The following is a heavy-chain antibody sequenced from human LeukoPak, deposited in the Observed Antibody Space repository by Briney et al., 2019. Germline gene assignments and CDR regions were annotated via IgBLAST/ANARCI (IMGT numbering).Heavy chain of an antibody. Sequence: GGSLRLSCAASGFTVSSIYMSRVRQAPGKGLEWVSVIYSGGGTNYADSVRGRFTISRDNSKNTLYLQMSSLRAEDTAVYFCARVYTGCTPTQGDYWGQGTLVTVSS. V-gene: IGHV3-66*01. CDR1: GFTVSSIY. CDR2: IYSGGGT. J-gene: IGHJ4*02. D-gene: IGHD2-2*01. CDR3: ARVYTGCTPTQGDY.